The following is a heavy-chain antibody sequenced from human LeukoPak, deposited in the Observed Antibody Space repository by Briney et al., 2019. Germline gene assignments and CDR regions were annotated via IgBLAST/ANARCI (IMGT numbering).Heavy chain of an antibody. CDR1: GFTFSSYA. J-gene: IGHJ4*02. CDR2: ISHDGSHR. Sequence: GGSLTLSCAASGFTFSSYAMHWVRQAPGKGLEWVADISHDGSHRFYADSVRGRFAISRDNSRNTLYLQMSGLRVEDTAVYYCVRDPNAGLTVTNFDFWGQGALVTVSS. V-gene: IGHV3-30*09. D-gene: IGHD4-17*01. CDR3: VRDPNAGLTVTNFDF.